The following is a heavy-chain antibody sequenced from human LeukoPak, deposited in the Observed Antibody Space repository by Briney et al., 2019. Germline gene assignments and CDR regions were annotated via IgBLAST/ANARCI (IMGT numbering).Heavy chain of an antibody. CDR3: ANDGDQLTVTKLDY. CDR2: ISASGGST. Sequence: PGGSLRLSCAASGFTFSNYVMSWVRQAPGKGLEWVSGISASGGSTYYADSVKGRFTISRDNSKNTLYLEMNNLRAEDTAVFYCANDGDQLTVTKLDYWGQGTLVTVSS. J-gene: IGHJ4*02. CDR1: GFTFSNYV. D-gene: IGHD4-17*01. V-gene: IGHV3-23*01.